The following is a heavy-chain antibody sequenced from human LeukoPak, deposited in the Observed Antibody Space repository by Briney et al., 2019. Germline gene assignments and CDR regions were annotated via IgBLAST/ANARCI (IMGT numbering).Heavy chain of an antibody. CDR1: GASISGYY. J-gene: IGHJ4*02. V-gene: IGHV4-59*01. Sequence: SETLSLTCHISGASISGYYWGWIRQPPGKGLEWIGSIDYSENTYYNPSLKSRVTISVGTSKQQFSLRLSSVTAADTAIYYCARSEGPTYYFNFWSQGTLVTVSS. CDR3: ARSEGPTYYFNF. CDR2: IDYSENT. D-gene: IGHD2/OR15-2a*01.